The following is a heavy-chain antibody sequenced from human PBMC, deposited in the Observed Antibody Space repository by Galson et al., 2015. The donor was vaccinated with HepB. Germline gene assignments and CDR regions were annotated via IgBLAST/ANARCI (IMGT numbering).Heavy chain of an antibody. CDR3: AKASSGWHPFDY. J-gene: IGHJ4*02. D-gene: IGHD6-19*01. CDR1: GFTFSSYA. Sequence: SLRLSCAASGFTFSSYAMSWVRQAPGKGLEWVSGISSSGGSTYYADSVKGRFTISRDNSKNTLYLQMNSLRAEDTAVYYCAKASSGWHPFDYWGQGTLVTVSS. V-gene: IGHV3-23*01. CDR2: ISSSGGST.